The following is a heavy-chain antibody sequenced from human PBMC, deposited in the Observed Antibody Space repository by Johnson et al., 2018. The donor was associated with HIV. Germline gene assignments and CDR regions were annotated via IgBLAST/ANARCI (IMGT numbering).Heavy chain of an antibody. V-gene: IGHV3-20*04. J-gene: IGHJ3*02. CDR1: GFTFDDYG. CDR2: INWNGGGT. CDR3: ARAGGPYWLDAFDI. Sequence: EVQLVESGGGVVRPGGSLRLSCAASGFTFDDYGLNWVRQAPWKGLEWVSGINWNGGGTGYADSVKGRFTISRDNAKNSLYLQMNSLRADDTALYYCARAGGPYWLDAFDIWGQGTMVTVSS. D-gene: IGHD3-22*01.